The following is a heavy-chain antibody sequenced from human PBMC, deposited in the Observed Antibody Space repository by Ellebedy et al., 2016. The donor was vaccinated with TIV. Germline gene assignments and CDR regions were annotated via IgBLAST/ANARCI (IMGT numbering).Heavy chain of an antibody. CDR1: GFTVSSNY. D-gene: IGHD5-18*01. CDR3: ARDAADSDGKFDY. CDR2: IYSGADGGDT. J-gene: IGHJ4*02. V-gene: IGHV3-53*01. Sequence: GESLKISCAASGFTVSSNYMNWVRQAPGKGLEWVPVIYSGADGGDTYYADSVKGRFTISRDNSTNTLYLQMNSLRAEDTAVYYCARDAADSDGKFDYWGQGALVTVSS.